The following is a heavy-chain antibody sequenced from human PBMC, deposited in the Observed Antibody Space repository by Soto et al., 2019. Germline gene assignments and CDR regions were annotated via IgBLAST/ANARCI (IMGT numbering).Heavy chain of an antibody. D-gene: IGHD4-17*01. Sequence: PGGSLRLSCAASGFTFSSYSMNWVRQAPGKGLEWVSYISSSSSSTIYYADSVKGRFTISRDNANNSLYLQMNSLRAEDTAVYYCASSIDYGDYYYYYMDVWGKGTTVTVSS. J-gene: IGHJ6*03. V-gene: IGHV3-48*01. CDR1: GFTFSSYS. CDR2: ISSSSSSTI. CDR3: ASSIDYGDYYYYYMDV.